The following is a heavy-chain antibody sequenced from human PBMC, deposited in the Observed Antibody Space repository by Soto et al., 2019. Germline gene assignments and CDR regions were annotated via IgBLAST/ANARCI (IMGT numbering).Heavy chain of an antibody. V-gene: IGHV4-39*01. Sequence: SETLSLTCTVSGGSISSSSYYWGWIRQPPGKGLEWIGSIYYSGSTYYNPSLKSRVTISVDTSKNQFSLKLSSVTAADTAVYYCARHCPTPPERYFDWLFGICGDYWGQGTLVTVSS. CDR1: GGSISSSSYY. CDR2: IYYSGST. CDR3: ARHCPTPPERYFDWLFGICGDY. D-gene: IGHD3-9*01. J-gene: IGHJ4*02.